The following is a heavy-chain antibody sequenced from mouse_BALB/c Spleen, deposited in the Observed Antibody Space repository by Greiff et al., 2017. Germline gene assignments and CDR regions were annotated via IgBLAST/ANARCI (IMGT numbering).Heavy chain of an antibody. J-gene: IGHJ3*01. CDR3: ARGGKYYDYDWFAY. Sequence: EVKLQESGPELVKPGASVKISCKASGYTFTDYNMHWVKQSHGKSLEWIGYIYPYNGGTGYNQKFKSKATLTVDNSSSTAYMELRSLTSEDSAVYYCARGGKYYDYDWFAYWGQGTLVTVSA. V-gene: IGHV1S29*02. CDR1: GYTFTDYN. D-gene: IGHD2-4*01. CDR2: IYPYNGGT.